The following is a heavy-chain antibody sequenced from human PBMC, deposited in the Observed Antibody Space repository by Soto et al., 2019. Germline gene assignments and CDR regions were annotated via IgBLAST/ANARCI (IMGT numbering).Heavy chain of an antibody. CDR3: ARDNLSLGVVSWFDP. CDR2: TYTSGRT. J-gene: IGHJ5*02. D-gene: IGHD3-3*01. Sequence: QVQLQESGPGLVKPSETLSLTCTVSGGAISRYYWGWIRQPDGKVLAWIGRTYTSGRTNHHPSLKSRATMSVDTSKNPFYLKLSPVHAAVTAVYYCARDNLSLGVVSWFDPWGQGTLVTVSS. V-gene: IGHV4-4*07. CDR1: GGAISRYY.